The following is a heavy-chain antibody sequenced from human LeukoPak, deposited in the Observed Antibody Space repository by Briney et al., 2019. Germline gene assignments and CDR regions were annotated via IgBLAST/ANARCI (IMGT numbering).Heavy chain of an antibody. Sequence: SETLSLTCAVYGGSFSGYYWSWIRQPPGKGLEWIGEINHSGSTYYNPSLKSRVTISVDTSKNQFSLKLSSVTAADTAVYYCAREAGGDYVDYWGQGTLVTVSS. D-gene: IGHD3-16*01. V-gene: IGHV4-34*01. CDR3: AREAGGDYVDY. CDR1: GGSFSGYY. J-gene: IGHJ4*02. CDR2: INHSGST.